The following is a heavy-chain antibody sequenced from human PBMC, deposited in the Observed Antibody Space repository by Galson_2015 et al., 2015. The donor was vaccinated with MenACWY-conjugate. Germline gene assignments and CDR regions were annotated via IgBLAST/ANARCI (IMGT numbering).Heavy chain of an antibody. CDR3: AKRQRLSSNTWHTFDY. D-gene: IGHD6-13*01. Sequence: SLRLSCAASGFTFTTYAMSWVRQAPGKGLEWVSAISSSGSSTYYADSVKGRFAISRDNSKNTLYLQMDSLRAEDTAVYYCAKRQRLSSNTWHTFDYWGQGTLVTVSS. V-gene: IGHV3-23*01. CDR1: GFTFTTYA. CDR2: ISSSGSST. J-gene: IGHJ4*02.